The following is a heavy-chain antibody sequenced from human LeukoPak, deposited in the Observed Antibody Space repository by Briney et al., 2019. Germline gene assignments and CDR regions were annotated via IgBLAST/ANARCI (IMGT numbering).Heavy chain of an antibody. CDR3: ARRGYCSSTSCYEYWFDP. D-gene: IGHD2-2*01. V-gene: IGHV4-39*01. J-gene: IGHJ5*02. Sequence: SETLSLTCTVSGGSISSSSYYWGWIRQPPGEGLEWIVIIYYSGSTYYNPSLKSRLTISVDTSKNQFSLKLSSVTATDTAVYYCARRGYCSSTSCYEYWFDPWGQGTLVTVSS. CDR1: GGSISSSSYY. CDR2: IYYSGST.